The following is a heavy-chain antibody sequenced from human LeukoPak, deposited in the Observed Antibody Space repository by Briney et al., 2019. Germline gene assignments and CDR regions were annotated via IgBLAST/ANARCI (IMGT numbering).Heavy chain of an antibody. V-gene: IGHV3-48*02. CDR3: ARGFRYFDL. D-gene: IGHD2-21*01. J-gene: IGHJ2*01. CDR1: GFTLS. CDR2: ISSGSSTI. Sequence: GGSLRLSCVASGFTLSMSWVRQTPGKGLEWVSYISSGSSTICYADSVKGRFTISRDNAKNSLYLQVNSLRDEDTAVYYCARGFRYFDLWGRGTLVTVSS.